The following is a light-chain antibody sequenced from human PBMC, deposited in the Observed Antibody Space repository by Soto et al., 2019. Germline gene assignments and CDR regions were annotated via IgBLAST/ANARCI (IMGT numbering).Light chain of an antibody. CDR2: GAS. CDR1: QSVSSN. V-gene: IGKV3-15*01. Sequence: EIVMTQSPSTLSVSPGERATLSCRAGQSVSSNLAWYQQKPGQAPRVLIYGASTRATGIPARFSGSGSGTEFTLTISSLPSEDFALYYCQQYNIWPRAFGQGTKVDIK. CDR3: QQYNIWPRA. J-gene: IGKJ1*01.